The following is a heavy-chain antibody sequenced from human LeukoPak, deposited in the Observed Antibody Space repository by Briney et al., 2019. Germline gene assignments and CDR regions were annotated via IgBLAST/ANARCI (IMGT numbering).Heavy chain of an antibody. CDR2: IDSVGST. J-gene: IGHJ6*02. V-gene: IGHV3-53*01. Sequence: GGSLRLSFAASGFTVSSNYMSWVRQAPGKGLEWVSGIDSVGSTYYADSVKGRFTISRDNSKNTLYLQMNSLRAEDTAVYYGVTPEGGYYYGLDVWGQGTTVTVSS. CDR3: VTPEGGYYYGLDV. CDR1: GFTVSSNY.